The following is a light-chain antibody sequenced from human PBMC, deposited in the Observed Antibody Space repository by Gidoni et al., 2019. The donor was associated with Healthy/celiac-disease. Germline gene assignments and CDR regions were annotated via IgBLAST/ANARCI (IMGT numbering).Light chain of an antibody. V-gene: IGKV1-39*01. CDR1: QSISSQ. CDR2: ATS. Sequence: DIHMIQSPSSLSASVADRVTITRQPSQSISSQLNLYQQKPGKAPKILIYATSSFQSGVPSRFSGSGSGTDFTLTISSLQPEDFATYYWQQSYSTPLTFGGGTKVEIK. J-gene: IGKJ4*01. CDR3: QQSYSTPLT.